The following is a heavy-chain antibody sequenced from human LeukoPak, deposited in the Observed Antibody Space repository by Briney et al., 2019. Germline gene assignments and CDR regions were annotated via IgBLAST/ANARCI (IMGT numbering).Heavy chain of an antibody. V-gene: IGHV4-38-2*02. D-gene: IGHD1-26*01. CDR1: SYSIRNGYY. CDR3: ARESALGVERVGGYFDY. Sequence: SSETLSLTCNVYSYSIRNGYYWGWVRQSPGKGLEWIGSIYYTGITYYNLSLRSRVTISIDTSKNQFSLKWTSVTATDMAVYYCARESALGVERVGGYFDYWGQGALVTVFS. CDR2: IYYTGIT. J-gene: IGHJ4*02.